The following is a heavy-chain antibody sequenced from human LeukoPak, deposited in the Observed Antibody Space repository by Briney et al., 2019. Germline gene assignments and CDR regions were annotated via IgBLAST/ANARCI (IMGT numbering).Heavy chain of an antibody. CDR3: ARALVGATTKPQEWTPYWFDP. CDR1: GGSIRSTSYY. J-gene: IGHJ5*02. CDR2: IYYSGST. D-gene: IGHD1-26*01. V-gene: IGHV4-39*07. Sequence: PSETLSLTCTVSGGSIRSTSYYWGWIRQPPGKGLEWIGSIYYSGSTYYNPSLKSRVTISVDTSKNQFSLKLSSVTAADTAVYYCARALVGATTKPQEWTPYWFDPWGQGTLVTVSS.